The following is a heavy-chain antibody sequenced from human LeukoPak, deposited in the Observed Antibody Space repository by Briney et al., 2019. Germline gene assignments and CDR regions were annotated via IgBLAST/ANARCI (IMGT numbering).Heavy chain of an antibody. D-gene: IGHD3-22*01. V-gene: IGHV3-7*01. CDR2: IKRDGSEK. CDR3: ARDQNYFDTSGELYHVY. J-gene: IGHJ4*02. Sequence: GGSLRLSCAASGFTVSSYWMCWVRQARGKGLEWVANIKRDGSEKYYVDSVKGRFTISRDNAKNSLYLQMNSLRAKDTAVYYCARDQNYFDTSGELYHVYWGQGTLVTVSS. CDR1: GFTVSSYW.